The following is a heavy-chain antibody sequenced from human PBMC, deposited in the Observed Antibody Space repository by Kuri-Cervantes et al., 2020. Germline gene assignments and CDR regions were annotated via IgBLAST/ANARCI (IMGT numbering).Heavy chain of an antibody. CDR1: GFTFSSYE. CDR3: ARDPGYSGYVGAFDI. Sequence: GGSLRLSCAASGFTFSSYEMNWVRQAPGKGLEWVSYISSSGSTIYYADSVKGRFTISSDNAKNSLYLQMNSLRAEDTAVYYCARDPGYSGYVGAFDIWGQGTMVTVSS. V-gene: IGHV3-48*03. CDR2: ISSSGSTI. J-gene: IGHJ3*02. D-gene: IGHD5-12*01.